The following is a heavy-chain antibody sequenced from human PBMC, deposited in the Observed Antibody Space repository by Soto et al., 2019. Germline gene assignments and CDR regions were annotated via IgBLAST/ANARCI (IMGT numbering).Heavy chain of an antibody. CDR2: IFCGDSDT. CDR3: ARHNHGFDY. Sequence: GESLKIYCKDSGCTFSTNWIAWVRQMPGKGLEWVGVIFCGDSDTRYSPSFQGQVTLSVDKSINTVYLQWSSLKASDTAMYYCARHNHGFDYGGQGTLVTVPQ. V-gene: IGHV5-51*01. J-gene: IGHJ4*02. CDR1: GCTFSTNW.